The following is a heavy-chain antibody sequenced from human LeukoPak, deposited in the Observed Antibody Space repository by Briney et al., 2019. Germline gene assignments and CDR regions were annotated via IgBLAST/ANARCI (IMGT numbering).Heavy chain of an antibody. Sequence: PGRSLTLSCAASGFTFSSSAMHWVRQAPGKGLEWVAVVFSDGTYKYYADSVKGRFTISRDNSKNMLFLQMNSLRAEDTAVYYCAKGPLYYYGDNAWFDPWGQGTLVTVSS. CDR1: GFTFSSSA. D-gene: IGHD4-17*01. J-gene: IGHJ5*02. CDR2: VFSDGTYK. CDR3: AKGPLYYYGDNAWFDP. V-gene: IGHV3-30*18.